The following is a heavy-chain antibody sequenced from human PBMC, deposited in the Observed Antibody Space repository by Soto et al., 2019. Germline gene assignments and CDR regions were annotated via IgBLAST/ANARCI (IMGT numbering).Heavy chain of an antibody. J-gene: IGHJ6*01. Sequence: GESLKISCKGSGYSFTSYWIGWVRQMPGKGLEWMGIIYPGDSDTRYSPSFQGQVTISADKSISTAYLQWSSLKASDTAMYYCATPSSIAARSGYYYYGMDVWGQGTTVTVS. CDR3: ATPSSIAARSGYYYYGMDV. V-gene: IGHV5-51*01. CDR2: IYPGDSDT. D-gene: IGHD6-6*01. CDR1: GYSFTSYW.